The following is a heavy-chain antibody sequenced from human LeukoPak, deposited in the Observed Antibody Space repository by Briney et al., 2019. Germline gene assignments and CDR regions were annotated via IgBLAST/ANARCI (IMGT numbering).Heavy chain of an antibody. J-gene: IGHJ3*02. D-gene: IGHD3-10*01. Sequence: PGGSLRLSCAASGFTVSSNYMSWVRQAPGQGLEWVSVIYSGGSTYYADSVKGRFTISRDSFKNTLYLQMNSLRPEDTAVYYCAKEGDYYGSGSYRDGFDIWGQGTRATVSS. CDR2: IYSGGST. CDR1: GFTVSSNY. V-gene: IGHV3-53*05. CDR3: AKEGDYYGSGSYRDGFDI.